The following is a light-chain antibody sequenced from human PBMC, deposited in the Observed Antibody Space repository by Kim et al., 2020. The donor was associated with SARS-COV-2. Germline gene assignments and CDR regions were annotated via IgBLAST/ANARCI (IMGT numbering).Light chain of an antibody. V-gene: IGKV3-15*01. CDR2: DAS. CDR3: QQYKDWPPLT. Sequence: IEMTQSPDPLSVSPGERATLSCRASQSVATKLAWYQKKPGQAPRLLIYDASKTAAGTPARFSGGGSGTEFTLTISSLQSEDFAVYYCQQYKDWPPLTFGGGTKVDIK. J-gene: IGKJ4*01. CDR1: QSVATK.